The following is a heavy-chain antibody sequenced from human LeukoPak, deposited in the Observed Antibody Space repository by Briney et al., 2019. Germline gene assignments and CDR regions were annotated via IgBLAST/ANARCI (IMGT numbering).Heavy chain of an antibody. J-gene: IGHJ4*02. D-gene: IGHD2-15*01. V-gene: IGHV3-48*02. CDR1: GFTFSSYS. CDR3: ARDLYF. Sequence: RSGGSLRLSCVVSGFTFSSYSMNWVRRAPGKGLEWISYISSSSTTIYYADSVKGRFTISRDNAKNSLYLQMNSLRDEDTAVYYCARDLYFWGQGTLVTVSS. CDR2: ISSSSTTI.